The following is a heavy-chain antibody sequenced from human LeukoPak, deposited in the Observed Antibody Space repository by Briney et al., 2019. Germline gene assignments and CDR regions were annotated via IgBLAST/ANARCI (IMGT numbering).Heavy chain of an antibody. J-gene: IGHJ4*02. Sequence: PSETLSLTCAVYGGSFSGYYWSWIRQPPGKGLEWVGEINHSGSTNYNPSLKSRVTISVDTSKNQFSLKLSSMTAADTAVYYCARAYYDSSGLDYWGQGTLVTVSS. CDR2: INHSGST. V-gene: IGHV4-34*01. CDR1: GGSFSGYY. D-gene: IGHD3-22*01. CDR3: ARAYYDSSGLDY.